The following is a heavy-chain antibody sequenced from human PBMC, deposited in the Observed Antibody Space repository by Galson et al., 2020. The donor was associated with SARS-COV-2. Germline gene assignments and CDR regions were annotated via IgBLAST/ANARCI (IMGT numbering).Heavy chain of an antibody. CDR1: GGSISSGGYY. CDR2: IYYSGST. Sequence: SQTLSLTCTVSGGSISSGGYYWSWIRQHPGKGLEWIGYIYYSGSTYYNTSLKSRVTISVDTSKNQFSLKLSSVTAADTAVYYGASEGVTMVRGGSAAQYGMDVWCQGTTVTVSS. J-gene: IGHJ6*02. V-gene: IGHV4-31*02. D-gene: IGHD3-10*01. CDR3: ASEGVTMVRGGSAAQYGMDV.